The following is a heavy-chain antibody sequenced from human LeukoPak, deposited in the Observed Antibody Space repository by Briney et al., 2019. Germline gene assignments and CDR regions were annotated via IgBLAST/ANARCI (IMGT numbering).Heavy chain of an antibody. CDR3: AKQPYGRDWFDP. CDR2: FYYSGIT. D-gene: IGHD3-10*01. J-gene: IGHJ5*02. CDR1: GGPISGYY. V-gene: IGHV4-59*08. Sequence: SETLSLTCTVSGGPISGYYWSWIRQAPGKGLEWIGNFYYSGITDYNPSLKSRVTILVDTAKNQFSLKLSSVTATDTAFYYCAKQPYGRDWFDPWGQGTLVTVSS.